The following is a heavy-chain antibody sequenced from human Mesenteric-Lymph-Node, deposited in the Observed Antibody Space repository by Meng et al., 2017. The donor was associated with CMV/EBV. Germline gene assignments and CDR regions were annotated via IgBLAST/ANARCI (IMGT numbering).Heavy chain of an antibody. J-gene: IGHJ4*02. CDR3: AREQYCSTTGCSYYFDY. D-gene: IGHD2-2*01. Sequence: GGSLRLSCEASGFTFSYFPMSWVRQAPGKGLEWVSGINWNGGKTDYADSVKGRFIISRDNAKNSLYLQMNSLRAEDTAFYYCAREQYCSTTGCSYYFDYWGQGTLVTVSS. CDR1: GFTFSYFP. V-gene: IGHV3-20*04. CDR2: INWNGGKT.